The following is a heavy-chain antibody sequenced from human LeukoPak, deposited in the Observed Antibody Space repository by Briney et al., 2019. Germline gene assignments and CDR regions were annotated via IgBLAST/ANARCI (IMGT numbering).Heavy chain of an antibody. Sequence: PGGSLRLSCAASGFTFSSYAMSWVRQAPGKGLEWVSAISGSGGSTYYADSVKGRFTVSRDTSKNTLDLQMNSLRGEDTAVYYCVRTQRTNWFFDLWGRGTLVTVSS. CDR2: ISGSGGST. CDR1: GFTFSSYA. V-gene: IGHV3-23*01. CDR3: VRTQRTNWFFDL. J-gene: IGHJ2*01. D-gene: IGHD1-7*01.